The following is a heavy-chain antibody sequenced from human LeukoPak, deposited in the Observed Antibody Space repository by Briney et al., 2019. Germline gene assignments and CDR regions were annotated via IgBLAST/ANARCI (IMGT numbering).Heavy chain of an antibody. D-gene: IGHD3-3*01. CDR1: GFIFSDYV. Sequence: GGSLRLSCAASGFIFSDYVMTWVRQAPGKGLEWVSLISTNGGNIYYADSVKGRFTISRDNSKNTLYLQMNSLRAEDTAVYYCASPIQPARSYYDFWKGAFDIWGQGTMVTVSS. CDR3: ASPIQPARSYYDFWKGAFDI. J-gene: IGHJ3*02. V-gene: IGHV3-23*01. CDR2: ISTNGGNI.